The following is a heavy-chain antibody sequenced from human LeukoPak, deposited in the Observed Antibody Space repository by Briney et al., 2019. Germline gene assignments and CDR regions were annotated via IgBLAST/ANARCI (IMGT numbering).Heavy chain of an antibody. D-gene: IGHD6-13*01. CDR1: GFTFSSYW. V-gene: IGHV3-74*03. J-gene: IGHJ6*02. CDR3: ARALPGYSSSWYQGYYYYGMDV. CDR2: IYSDGSSY. Sequence: GGSLRLSCAASGFTFSSYWMHWVRQAPGKGLVWVSRIYSDGSSYTADSVKGRFTISRDNAKNSLYLQMNSLRAEDTAVYYCARALPGYSSSWYQGYYYYGMDVWGQGTTVTVSS.